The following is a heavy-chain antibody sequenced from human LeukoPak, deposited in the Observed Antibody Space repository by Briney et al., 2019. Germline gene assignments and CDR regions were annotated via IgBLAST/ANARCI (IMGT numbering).Heavy chain of an antibody. Sequence: ASVKVSCKASGYTLTSYDINWVRQATGQGLEWMGWMNPNSGNTGYAQKFQGRVTMTRNTSISTAYMELSSLRSEDTAVYYCARVGPYCSGGSCYSSFRVRWFDPWGQGTLVTVSS. J-gene: IGHJ5*02. V-gene: IGHV1-8*01. CDR3: ARVGPYCSGGSCYSSFRVRWFDP. D-gene: IGHD2-15*01. CDR2: MNPNSGNT. CDR1: GYTLTSYD.